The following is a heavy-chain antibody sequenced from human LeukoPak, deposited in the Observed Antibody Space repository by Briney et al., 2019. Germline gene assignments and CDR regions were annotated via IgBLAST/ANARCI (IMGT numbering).Heavy chain of an antibody. Sequence: SETLSLTCAVYGGSFSGYYWSWIRQPPGKGLEWIGETNHSGSTNYNPSLKSRVTISVDTSRNQFSLKLSSVTAADTAVYYCARRRRWGSGSYGNWFDPWGQGTLVTVSS. CDR2: TNHSGST. D-gene: IGHD3-10*01. J-gene: IGHJ5*02. CDR3: ARRRRWGSGSYGNWFDP. CDR1: GGSFSGYY. V-gene: IGHV4-34*01.